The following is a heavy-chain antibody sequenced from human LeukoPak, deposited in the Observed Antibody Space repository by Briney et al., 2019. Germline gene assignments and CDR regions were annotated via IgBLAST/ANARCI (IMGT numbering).Heavy chain of an antibody. D-gene: IGHD4-17*01. J-gene: IGHJ4*02. Sequence: SETLSLTCGVSGGSIDITNYWSWVRQAPGKGLEWIGEISHDGTRNYNPSLRSRVAMSFDRANNHFSLSLTAVTAADTAVYYCAIMGTVNWGQGTLVTVSS. CDR2: ISHDGTR. CDR1: GGSIDITNY. V-gene: IGHV4-4*02. CDR3: AIMGTVN.